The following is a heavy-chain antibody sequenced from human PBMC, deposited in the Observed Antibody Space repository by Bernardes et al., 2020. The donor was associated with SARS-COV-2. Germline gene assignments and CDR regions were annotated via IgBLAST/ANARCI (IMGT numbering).Heavy chain of an antibody. CDR3: ARGGATAMGYYFDY. D-gene: IGHD5-18*01. J-gene: IGHJ4*02. V-gene: IGHV3-48*03. CDR2: ISSSGSTI. CDR1: GFTFSSYE. Sequence: GGSLRLSCAASGFTFSSYEMNWVRQAPGKGLEWVSYISSSGSTIYYADSVKGRFTISRDNAKNSLYLQMNSLRAEDTAVYYCARGGATAMGYYFDYWGQGTLVTVSS.